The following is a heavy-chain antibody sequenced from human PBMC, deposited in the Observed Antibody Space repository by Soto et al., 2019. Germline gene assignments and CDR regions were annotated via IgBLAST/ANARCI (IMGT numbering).Heavy chain of an antibody. CDR3: AKDRGVGATYPIDY. V-gene: IGHV3-23*01. CDR2: ISGSGGNT. CDR1: GFTFSSYA. J-gene: IGHJ4*02. D-gene: IGHD1-26*01. Sequence: EVQLLESGGGLVQPGGSLRLSCAASGFTFSSYAMSWIRQAPGKGLEWVSGISGSGGNTYNADSVKGRFTISRDNSKNTLYLQMNSLRAEDTAVYYCAKDRGVGATYPIDYWGQGTLVTVSS.